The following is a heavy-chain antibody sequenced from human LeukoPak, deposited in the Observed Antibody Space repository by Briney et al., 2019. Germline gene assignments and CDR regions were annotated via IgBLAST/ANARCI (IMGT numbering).Heavy chain of an antibody. CDR3: ARGYCSSTSCYWGGNWFDP. J-gene: IGHJ5*02. CDR2: MNPNSGNT. Sequence: ASVKVSCKASGYTFTSYDINWVRQATGQGLEWMGWMNPNSGNTGYAQKFQGRVTMTRNTSISTAYMELSSLRSEDTAVYYCARGYCSSTSCYWGGNWFDPWGQGTLVTVSS. CDR1: GYTFTSYD. D-gene: IGHD2-2*01. V-gene: IGHV1-8*01.